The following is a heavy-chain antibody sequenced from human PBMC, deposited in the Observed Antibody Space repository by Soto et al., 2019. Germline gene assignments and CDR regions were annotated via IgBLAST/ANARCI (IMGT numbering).Heavy chain of an antibody. CDR2: ISGSGGTT. D-gene: IGHD3-10*01. V-gene: IGHV3-23*01. CDR3: ARDFYGSGSYSYFDY. Sequence: GGSLRLSCAATGFTFSSHAMSWVRQAPGKGLEWVSVISGSGGTTYYADSVKGRFTISRDNSKNTLFLQMNSLRAEDTAVYYCARDFYGSGSYSYFDYWGQGTLVTVSS. J-gene: IGHJ4*02. CDR1: GFTFSSHA.